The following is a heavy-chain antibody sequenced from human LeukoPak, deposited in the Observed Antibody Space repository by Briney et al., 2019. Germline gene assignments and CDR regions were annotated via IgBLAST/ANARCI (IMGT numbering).Heavy chain of an antibody. D-gene: IGHD2-2*01. CDR1: GFTFSDYY. Sequence: GGSLRLSCAASGFTFSDYYMSWIRQAPGKGLEWVSYISSSGSTIYYADSVMGRFTISRDNAKNSLYLQMNSLRAEDTAIYYCARGLPATLLDYWGQGTLVTVSS. V-gene: IGHV3-11*01. CDR3: ARGLPATLLDY. J-gene: IGHJ4*02. CDR2: ISSSGSTI.